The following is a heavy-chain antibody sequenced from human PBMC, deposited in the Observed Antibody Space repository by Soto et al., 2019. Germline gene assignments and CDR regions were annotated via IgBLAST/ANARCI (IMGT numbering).Heavy chain of an antibody. J-gene: IGHJ4*02. CDR2: IYYSGSS. Sequence: QVQLQESGPGLVKFAQTLSLPCTDSGGSITRGGYFLTWIRQHPVKGLEWMGHIYYSGSSSYNQAIQPRLTISIDTSETQWFLKLTSVTGADMAVYYSARDGDYLGSGIPPLLHKWGQGTLVTVSS. CDR3: ARDGDYLGSGIPPLLHK. CDR1: GGSITRGGYF. D-gene: IGHD3-10*01. V-gene: IGHV4-31*03.